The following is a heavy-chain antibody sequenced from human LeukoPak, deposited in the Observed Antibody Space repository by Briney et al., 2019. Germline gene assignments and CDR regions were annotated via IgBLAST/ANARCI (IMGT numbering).Heavy chain of an antibody. CDR1: GGSFSSYY. CDR3: ARDRLGATGHWRIDV. J-gene: IGHJ2*01. D-gene: IGHD1-26*01. CDR2: IYNSGTT. Sequence: SETLSLTCTVSGGSFSSYYWTWIRQPAGKGLEWIGRIYNSGTTNYSPSLESRVTMSLDTSKNRFSLSLGSVTAADTAVYYCARDRLGATGHWRIDVWGRGTLVTVSS. V-gene: IGHV4-4*07.